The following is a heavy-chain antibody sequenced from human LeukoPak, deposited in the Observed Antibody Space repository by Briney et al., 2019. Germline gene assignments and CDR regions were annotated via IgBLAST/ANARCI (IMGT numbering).Heavy chain of an antibody. Sequence: ASVKVSCKASGYTFTGYYMHWVRQAPGQGLEWMGWINPNSGGTNYAQKFQGWVTMTRDTSISTAYMELSRLRSDDTAVYYCASFRGAIPDYYYYGMDVWGQGTTVTVSS. CDR1: GYTFTGYY. J-gene: IGHJ6*02. CDR3: ASFRGAIPDYYYYGMDV. V-gene: IGHV1-2*04. D-gene: IGHD4/OR15-4a*01. CDR2: INPNSGGT.